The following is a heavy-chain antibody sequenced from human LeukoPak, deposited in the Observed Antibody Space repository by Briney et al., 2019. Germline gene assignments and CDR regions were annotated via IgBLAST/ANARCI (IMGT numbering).Heavy chain of an antibody. J-gene: IGHJ4*02. Sequence: SETLSLTCTVSGYSISGGYYWGWIRQPPGKGLEWIGSIYHSGSTYYNPSLKSRVTISVDTSKNQFSLKMSSVTAADTAVYYCARAVAVRGVIIMTFDYWGQGTLVTVSS. V-gene: IGHV4-38-2*02. CDR1: GYSISGGYY. CDR2: IYHSGST. D-gene: IGHD3-10*01. CDR3: ARAVAVRGVIIMTFDY.